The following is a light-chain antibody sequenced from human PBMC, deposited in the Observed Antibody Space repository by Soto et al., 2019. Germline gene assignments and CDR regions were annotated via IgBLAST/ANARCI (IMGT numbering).Light chain of an antibody. CDR1: QSVSSF. CDR3: QHRSNWLGT. CDR2: DAS. J-gene: IGKJ3*01. Sequence: EIVLTQSPATLSLSPGERATLSCRASQSVSSFLAWYQQKSGQTPRLLIYDASNRATGIPARSSGSGSGTDFTLTISSLEPEDFAVYYCQHRSNWLGTFGPGTKVDIK. V-gene: IGKV3-11*01.